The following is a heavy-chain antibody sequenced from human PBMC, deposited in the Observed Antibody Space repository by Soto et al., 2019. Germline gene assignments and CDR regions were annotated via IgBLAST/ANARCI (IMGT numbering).Heavy chain of an antibody. J-gene: IGHJ4*02. CDR2: IYYSGST. CDR3: ARAPRLLTTAFDY. Sequence: PSETLSLTCTVSGGSISSGDYYWSWIRQPPGKGLEWIGYIYYSGSTYYNPSLKSRVTISVDTSKNQFSLKLSSVTAADTAVYYCARAPRLLTTAFDYWGQGTLVTVSS. V-gene: IGHV4-30-4*01. CDR1: GGSISSGDYY. D-gene: IGHD2-21*02.